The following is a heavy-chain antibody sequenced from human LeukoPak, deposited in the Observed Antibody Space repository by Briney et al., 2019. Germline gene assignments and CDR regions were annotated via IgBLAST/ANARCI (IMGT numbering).Heavy chain of an antibody. CDR2: ISSSSSTI. Sequence: RPGGSLRLSCAASGFTFSSYSMNWVRQAPGKGLEWVSYISSSSSTIYYADSVKGRFTISRDNAKNSLYLQMNSLRAEDTAVYYCARDDVLAEWELLYWGQGTLVTVSS. D-gene: IGHD1-26*01. CDR3: ARDDVLAEWELLY. J-gene: IGHJ4*02. CDR1: GFTFSSYS. V-gene: IGHV3-48*04.